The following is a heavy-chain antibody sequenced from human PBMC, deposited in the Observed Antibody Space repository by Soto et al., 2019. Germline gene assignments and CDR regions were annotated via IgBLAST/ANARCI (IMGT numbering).Heavy chain of an antibody. J-gene: IGHJ4*02. Sequence: QITLKESGPTLVKPTQTLTLTCTFSGFSLSTSGVGVGWIRQPPGKALEWLALIYWNDDKRYSPSLKSRLTITKDTSKNQVVLTMTNMDPVDTATYYCAHSWEGIAAPIYDYWGQGTLVTVSS. CDR2: IYWNDDK. CDR1: GFSLSTSGVG. CDR3: AHSWEGIAAPIYDY. V-gene: IGHV2-5*01. D-gene: IGHD6-13*01.